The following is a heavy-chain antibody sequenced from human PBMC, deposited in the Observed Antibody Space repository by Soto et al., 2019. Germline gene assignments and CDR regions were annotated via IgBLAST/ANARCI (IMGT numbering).Heavy chain of an antibody. CDR2: IIPLFGTA. CDR1: GVTFSSET. J-gene: IGHJ4*02. CDR3: ATELGENPASPFDA. V-gene: IGHV1-69*01. D-gene: IGHD3-10*01. Sequence: QVQLVQSGADVKKPGSSVKVSCQASGVTFSSETLGWVRQAPGQGLEWVGGIIPLFGTASYAPKFQGRVTITADESTGTVYMELSSLRSDDTAVYFCATELGENPASPFDAWGQGTLVTVSS.